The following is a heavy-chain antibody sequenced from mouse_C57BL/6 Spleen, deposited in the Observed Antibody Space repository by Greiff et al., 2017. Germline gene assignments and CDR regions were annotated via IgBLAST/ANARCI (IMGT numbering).Heavy chain of an antibody. CDR2: IDPSDSYT. CDR3: ARIDYGYAGPFDY. D-gene: IGHD2-2*01. V-gene: IGHV1-50*01. J-gene: IGHJ2*01. Sequence: QVQLQQPGAELVKPGASVKLSCKASGYTFTSYWMQWVKQRPGQGLEWIGEIDPSDSYTNYNQKFKGKATLTVDTSSSTAYMQLSSLTSEDSAVYYCARIDYGYAGPFDYWGQGTTLTVSS. CDR1: GYTFTSYW.